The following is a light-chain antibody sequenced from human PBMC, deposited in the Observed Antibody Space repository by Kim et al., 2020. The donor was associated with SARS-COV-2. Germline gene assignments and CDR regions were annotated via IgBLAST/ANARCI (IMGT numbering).Light chain of an antibody. CDR1: SLRSYY. CDR2: EKN. J-gene: IGLJ3*02. Sequence: ALGQTVRSKCQGDSLRSYYASGYQQKPGQAPVLVIYEKNNRPSGIPDRFSGSSSGNTASLTITGAQAEDEADYYCNSRESGVNHVVFGGGTQLTVL. V-gene: IGLV3-19*01. CDR3: NSRESGVNHVV.